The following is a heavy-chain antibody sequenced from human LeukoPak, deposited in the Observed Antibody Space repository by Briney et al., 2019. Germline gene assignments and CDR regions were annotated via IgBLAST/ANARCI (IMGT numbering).Heavy chain of an antibody. J-gene: IGHJ4*02. CDR1: GFTFSSYA. CDR3: AKIGGYCSSTSCSDY. Sequence: GGSLRLSCAASGFTFSSYAMSWVRQAPGKGLEWVSAISGSGGSAYYADSVKGRFTISRDSSKNTLYLQMNSLRAEDTAVYYCAKIGGYCSSTSCSDYWGQGTLVTVSS. CDR2: ISGSGGSA. V-gene: IGHV3-23*01. D-gene: IGHD2-2*01.